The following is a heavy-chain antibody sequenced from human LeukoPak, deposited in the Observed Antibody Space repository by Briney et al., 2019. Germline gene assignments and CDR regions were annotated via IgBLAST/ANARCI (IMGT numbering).Heavy chain of an antibody. CDR1: GFTFSSYG. J-gene: IGHJ3*02. Sequence: GGSLRLSCAASGFTFSSYGTHWVRQAPGEGLEWVAVIWYDGSNKYYADSVKGRFTISRDNSKNTLYLQMNSLRAEDTAVYYCAGVRSDLLAFDIWGQGTMVAVSS. CDR2: IWYDGSNK. CDR3: AGVRSDLLAFDI. D-gene: IGHD3/OR15-3a*01. V-gene: IGHV3-33*01.